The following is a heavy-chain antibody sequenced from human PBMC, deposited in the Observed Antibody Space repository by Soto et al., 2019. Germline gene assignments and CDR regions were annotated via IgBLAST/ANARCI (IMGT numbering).Heavy chain of an antibody. CDR3: ARDGQIVGVVTAPGGYFDY. J-gene: IGHJ4*02. Sequence: GGSLRLSCAASGFTFSSYGMHWVRQAPGKGLEWVAVIWYDGSNKYYADSVKGRFTISRDNSKNTLYLQMNSLRAEDTAVYYCARDGQIVGVVTAPGGYFDYWGQGTLVTVSS. CDR1: GFTFSSYG. CDR2: IWYDGSNK. D-gene: IGHD2-21*02. V-gene: IGHV3-33*01.